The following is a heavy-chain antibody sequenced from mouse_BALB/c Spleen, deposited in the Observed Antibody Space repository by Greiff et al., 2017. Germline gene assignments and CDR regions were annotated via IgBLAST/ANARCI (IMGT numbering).Heavy chain of an antibody. D-gene: IGHD2-3*01. V-gene: IGHV1-4*02. CDR1: GYTFTSYT. Sequence: QVQLQQSAAELARPGASVKMSCKASGYTFTSYTMHWVKQRPGQGLEWIGYINPSSGYTEYNQKFKDKTTLTADKSSSTAYMQLSSLTSEDSAVYYCARRDGYYPWFAYWGQGTLVTVSA. CDR3: ARRDGYYPWFAY. J-gene: IGHJ3*01. CDR2: INPSSGYT.